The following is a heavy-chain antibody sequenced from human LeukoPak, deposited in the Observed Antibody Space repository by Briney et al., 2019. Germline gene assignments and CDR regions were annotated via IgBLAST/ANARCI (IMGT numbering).Heavy chain of an antibody. CDR3: ARAEMPTYFDY. Sequence: KTSETLSLTCAVYGGSFSGYYWSWIRQPPGKGLEWIGEINHSGSTNYNPSLKSRVTISVDTSKNQFSLKLSSVTAADTAVYYCARAEMPTYFDYWGQGTLVTVSS. CDR1: GGSFSGYY. J-gene: IGHJ4*02. D-gene: IGHD5-24*01. CDR2: INHSGST. V-gene: IGHV4-34*01.